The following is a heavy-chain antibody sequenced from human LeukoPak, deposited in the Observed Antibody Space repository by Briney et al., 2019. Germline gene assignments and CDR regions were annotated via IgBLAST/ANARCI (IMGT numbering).Heavy chain of an antibody. V-gene: IGHV4-4*02. CDR1: GGSISSSNW. J-gene: IGHJ5*02. CDR3: ARGVVVLTAPPDWFDP. D-gene: IGHD2-21*02. CDR2: IYHSGST. Sequence: SETLSLTCAVSGGSISSSNWWSWVRQPPGQGLEWIGEIYHSGSTNYNPSLKSRVTISVDKSKNQFSLKLSSVTAADTAVYYCARGVVVLTAPPDWFDPWGQGTLVTASS.